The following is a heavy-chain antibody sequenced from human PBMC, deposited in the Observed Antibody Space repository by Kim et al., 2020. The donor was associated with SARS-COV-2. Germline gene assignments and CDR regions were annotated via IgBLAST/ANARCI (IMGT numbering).Heavy chain of an antibody. CDR3: AKIQLPIAAAANFDY. V-gene: IGHV3-9*01. CDR1: GFTFGDYA. Sequence: GGSLRLSCAASGFTFGDYAIHWVRQAPGKGLEWVSGMCWNSGSIGYADSVKGRFTISRDNANNSLYLQMNSLRAEDTALYYCAKIQLPIAAAANFDYWGQATLVPVSS. J-gene: IGHJ4*02. D-gene: IGHD6-13*01. CDR2: MCWNSGSI.